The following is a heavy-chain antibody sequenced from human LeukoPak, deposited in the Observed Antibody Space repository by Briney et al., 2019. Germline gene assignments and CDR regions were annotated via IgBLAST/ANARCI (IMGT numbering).Heavy chain of an antibody. Sequence: ASVKVSCKASGGTFSSYAISWVRQAPGQGLEWMGGIIPIFGTANYAQKFQGRVTITADESTSTAYMELSSLRSEDTAVYYCARDNFGGVLEWQNFDYWGQGTLVTVSS. V-gene: IGHV1-69*13. D-gene: IGHD3-3*01. J-gene: IGHJ4*02. CDR3: ARDNFGGVLEWQNFDY. CDR1: GGTFSSYA. CDR2: IIPIFGTA.